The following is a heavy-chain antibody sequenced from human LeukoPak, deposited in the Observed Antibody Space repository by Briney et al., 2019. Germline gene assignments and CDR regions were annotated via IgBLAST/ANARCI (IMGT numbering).Heavy chain of an antibody. CDR3: ARQLRLTGYDAFDI. V-gene: IGHV1-69*05. CDR1: GGTFSSYA. J-gene: IGHJ3*02. D-gene: IGHD3-9*01. Sequence: GSSVKVSCKASGGTFSSYAISWVRQAPGQGLEWMGGIIPIFGTANYAQKFQGRVTITTDESTSTAYMELSSLRSEDTAVYYCARQLRLTGYDAFDIWGQGTMVTVSS. CDR2: IIPIFGTA.